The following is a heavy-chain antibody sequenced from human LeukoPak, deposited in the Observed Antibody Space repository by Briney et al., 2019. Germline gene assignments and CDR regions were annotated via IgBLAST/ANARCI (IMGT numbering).Heavy chain of an antibody. Sequence: SVKVSCTGSGGTFSSYAISWVRQGPGQGLEWMGRIIPIFGTANNAQKFQGRVTITTDESTSTAYMELSSLRSEDTSVYYCTREMATTHDAFDIWGQGTMVTVSS. V-gene: IGHV1-69*05. J-gene: IGHJ3*02. CDR1: GGTFSSYA. CDR3: TREMATTHDAFDI. D-gene: IGHD5-24*01. CDR2: IIPIFGTA.